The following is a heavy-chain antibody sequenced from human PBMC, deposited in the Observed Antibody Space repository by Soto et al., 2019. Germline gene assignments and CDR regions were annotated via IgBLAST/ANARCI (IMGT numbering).Heavy chain of an antibody. J-gene: IGHJ4*02. CDR1: GFPFSNYG. CDR2: ISYDGSNT. D-gene: IGHD3-3*01. CDR3: AKDLTLFAVDPTFLAY. V-gene: IGHV3-30*18. Sequence: WGSLRLSCAASGFPFSNYGMHWVRQAPGKGPEWVAVISYDGSNTHYADSVKGRFTISRDDSKNTLYLRMNSLRVEDTAVYYCAKDLTLFAVDPTFLAYWGLGTRVT.